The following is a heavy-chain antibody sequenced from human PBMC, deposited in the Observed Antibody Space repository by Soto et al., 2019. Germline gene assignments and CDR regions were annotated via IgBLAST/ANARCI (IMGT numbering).Heavy chain of an antibody. V-gene: IGHV4-34*01. J-gene: IGHJ4*02. CDR3: ARGRYSSSSSLQGESRVDY. Sequence: QVQLQQWGAGLLKPSETLSLTCAVYGGSFSGYYWSWIRQPPGKGLEWIGEINHSGSTNYNPSLXSRVTISPDRXXNXCXXKLSSVTAAVTAVYYCARGRYSSSSSLQGESRVDYWGQGTLVTVSS. D-gene: IGHD6-13*01. CDR1: GGSFSGYY. CDR2: INHSGST.